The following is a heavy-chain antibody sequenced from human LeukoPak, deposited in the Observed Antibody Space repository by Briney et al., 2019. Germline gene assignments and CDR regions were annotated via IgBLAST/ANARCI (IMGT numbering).Heavy chain of an antibody. Sequence: PSETLSLTCAVSGGSISSSNWWSWVRQPPGKGLEWIGEIYHSGSTNYNPSLKSRVTISVDKSKNQFSLKLSSVTAADTAVYYCARADMVRGVPFDYWGQGTLVTVSS. D-gene: IGHD3-10*01. V-gene: IGHV4-4*02. CDR1: GGSISSSNW. J-gene: IGHJ4*02. CDR2: IYHSGST. CDR3: ARADMVRGVPFDY.